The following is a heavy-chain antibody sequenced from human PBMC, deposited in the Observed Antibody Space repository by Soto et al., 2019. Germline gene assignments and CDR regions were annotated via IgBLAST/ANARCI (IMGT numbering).Heavy chain of an antibody. Sequence: ASVKVSCKASGYTFTSYGISWVRQAPGQGLEWMGWISAYNGNTNYAQKLQGRVTMTTDTSASTAYMELRSLRSDDTAVYYCARDATRITMIVVVPPLDYWGQGTLVTV. CDR2: ISAYNGNT. V-gene: IGHV1-18*04. CDR3: ARDATRITMIVVVPPLDY. CDR1: GYTFTSYG. J-gene: IGHJ4*02. D-gene: IGHD3-22*01.